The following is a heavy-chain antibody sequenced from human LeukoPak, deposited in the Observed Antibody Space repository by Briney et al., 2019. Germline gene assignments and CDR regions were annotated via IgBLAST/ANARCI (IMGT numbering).Heavy chain of an antibody. V-gene: IGHV3-73*01. D-gene: IGHD6-13*01. J-gene: IGHJ4*02. Sequence: GGSLSLSCAASGFTFSGSAMHWVRQASGKGLEWVGRIRSKANSYETAYAASVRGRFTISRDDSKNTAYLQMISLKTEDTAVYYCTRPGYSSSQGGPWGQGTLVTVSS. CDR3: TRPGYSSSQGGP. CDR1: GFTFSGSA. CDR2: IRSKANSYET.